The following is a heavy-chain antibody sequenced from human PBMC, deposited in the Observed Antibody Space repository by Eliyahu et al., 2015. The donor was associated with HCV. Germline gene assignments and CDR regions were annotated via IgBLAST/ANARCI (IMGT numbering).Heavy chain of an antibody. J-gene: IGHJ4*02. CDR2: IXWDDEK. CDR1: GFSLXTSGVS. Sequence: TLRESGPALVKPTQTLTLTCSTXGFSLXTSGVSVTXIRQXPGKALEWLARIXWDDEKYYNTSLKARLTVSKDTSSSQVFLTLTNMDPADTATYYCARMARWQEFGGQAYYFDYWGQGALVTVSS. D-gene: IGHD5-24*01. V-gene: IGHV2-70*11. CDR3: ARMARWQEFGGQAYYFDY.